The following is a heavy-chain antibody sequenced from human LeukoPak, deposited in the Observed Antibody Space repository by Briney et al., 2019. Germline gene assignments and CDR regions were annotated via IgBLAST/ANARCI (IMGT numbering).Heavy chain of an antibody. CDR1: GFTFSS. CDR3: AKDLGRYRNNYFDY. V-gene: IGHV3-23*01. Sequence: GGSLRLSCAASGFTFSSMNWVRQAPEKGLEWVATISGSGGGTYHADSVKGRFTISRDDSKNTLYLQMNSLRAEDTAVYYCAKDLGRYRNNYFDYWGQGTLVTVSS. D-gene: IGHD1-26*01. J-gene: IGHJ4*02. CDR2: ISGSGGGT.